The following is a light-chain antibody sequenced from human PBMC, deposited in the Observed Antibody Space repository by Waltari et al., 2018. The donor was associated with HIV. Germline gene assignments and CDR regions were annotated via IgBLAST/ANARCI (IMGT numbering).Light chain of an antibody. V-gene: IGKV1-5*03. CDR1: RDINNW. CDR3: HQYSNSSPYT. Sequence: DIQMTQSSSTLSASVGGRVIITCRASRDINNWLAWYQQKPGKAPRLLMYKVSILESGVPSRFSGRGSGTEFTLTINNLQPEDFATYYCHQYSNSSPYTFGPGTKL. CDR2: KVS. J-gene: IGKJ2*01.